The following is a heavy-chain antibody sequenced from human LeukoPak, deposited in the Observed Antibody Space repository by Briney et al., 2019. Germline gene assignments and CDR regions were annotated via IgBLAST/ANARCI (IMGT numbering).Heavy chain of an antibody. D-gene: IGHD3-16*02. CDR2: ISSNGGST. CDR3: ARGVTYYDYVWGSYRSDPQFDY. J-gene: IGHJ4*02. CDR1: GFTFSSYA. V-gene: IGHV3-64*01. Sequence: GGSLRLYCAASGFTFSSYAMHWVRQAPGKGLEYVSAISSNGGSTYYANSVKGRFTISRDNSKNTLYLQMGSLRAEDMAVYYCARGVTYYDYVWGSYRSDPQFDYWGQGTLVTVSS.